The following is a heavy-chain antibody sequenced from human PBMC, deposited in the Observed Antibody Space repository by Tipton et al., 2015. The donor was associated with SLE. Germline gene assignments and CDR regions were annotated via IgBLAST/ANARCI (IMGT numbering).Heavy chain of an antibody. D-gene: IGHD6-6*01. Sequence: SLRLSCAASGFTFSSYAMSWVRQAPGKGLEWVSSISSSSSYIYYADSVKGRFTISRDNAKNSLYLQMNSLRTEDTAVYYCCRDIQARPIFEHYYLYYHMDVWGKGTTVIVS. CDR3: CRDIQARPIFEHYYLYYHMDV. J-gene: IGHJ6*03. CDR1: GFTFSSYA. CDR2: ISSSSSYI. V-gene: IGHV3-21*04.